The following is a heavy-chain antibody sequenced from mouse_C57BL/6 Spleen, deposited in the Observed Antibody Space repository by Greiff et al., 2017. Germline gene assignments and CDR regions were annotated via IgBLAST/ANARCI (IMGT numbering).Heavy chain of an antibody. V-gene: IGHV1-15*01. CDR2: IDPETGGT. CDR1: GYTFTDYE. Sequence: VKLMESGAELVRPGASVTLSCKASGYTFTDYEMHWVKQTPVHGLEWIGAIDPETGGTAYNQKFKGKAILTADKSSSTAYMELRILTSEDSAVYYCTFITTVVAYYFGYWGQGTTLSVAS. J-gene: IGHJ2*01. CDR3: TFITTVVAYYFGY. D-gene: IGHD1-1*01.